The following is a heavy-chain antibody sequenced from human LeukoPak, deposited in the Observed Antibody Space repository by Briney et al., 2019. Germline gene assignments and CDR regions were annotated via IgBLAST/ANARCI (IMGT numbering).Heavy chain of an antibody. CDR1: GFTFSSYG. V-gene: IGHV3-64*01. D-gene: IGHD5-18*01. J-gene: IGHJ6*02. CDR3: ARAEYVDTALDV. CDR2: ISSNGGST. Sequence: GGSLRLSCAASGFTFSSYGMHWVRQAPGKGLEYVSAISSNGGSTYYANSVKGRFTISRDNSKNTLYLQMGSLRAEDMAVYYCARAEYVDTALDVWGQGTTVTVSS.